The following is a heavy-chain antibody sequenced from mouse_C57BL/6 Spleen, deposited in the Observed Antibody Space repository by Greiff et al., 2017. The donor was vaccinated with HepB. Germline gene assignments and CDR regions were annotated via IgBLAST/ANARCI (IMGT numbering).Heavy chain of an antibody. Sequence: VQLKESGPELVKPGASVKIPCKASGYTFTDYNMDWVKRSHGKSLEWIGDINPNNGGTIYNQKFKGKATLTVDKSSSTTYMELRSLTSEDTAVYYCARTGPYYCDYWGQGTTLTVSS. CDR2: INPNNGGT. J-gene: IGHJ2*01. CDR1: GYTFTDYN. D-gene: IGHD4-1*01. V-gene: IGHV1-18*01. CDR3: ARTGPYYCDY.